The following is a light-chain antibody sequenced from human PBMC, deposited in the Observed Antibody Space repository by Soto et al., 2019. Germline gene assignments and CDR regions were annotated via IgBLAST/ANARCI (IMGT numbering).Light chain of an antibody. CDR3: QQYMSSVT. CDR1: QSVDSTF. Sequence: EIVLTQSPGSRSLPPGQRATLSCRASQSVDSTFFAWYQKKPGQAPRLLIYGASKRDTGVPDRFSGSGSGTDFTLTISRLEPEDLAVYYCQQYMSSVTFGQGTKVEI. V-gene: IGKV3-20*01. CDR2: GAS. J-gene: IGKJ1*01.